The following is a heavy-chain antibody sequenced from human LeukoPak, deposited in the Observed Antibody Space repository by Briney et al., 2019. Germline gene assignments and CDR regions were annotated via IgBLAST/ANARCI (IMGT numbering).Heavy chain of an antibody. D-gene: IGHD3-22*01. CDR3: AKDFKAKEEYYYDSSGYLDY. CDR1: GFTFSSYG. V-gene: IGHV3-30*02. CDR2: IRYDGSNK. J-gene: IGHJ4*02. Sequence: GGSLRLSCAASGFTFSSYGMHWVRQAPGKGLEWVAFIRYDGSNKYYADSVKGRFTISRDNSKNTLYLQMNSLRAEDTAVYYCAKDFKAKEEYYYDSSGYLDYWGQGTLVTVSS.